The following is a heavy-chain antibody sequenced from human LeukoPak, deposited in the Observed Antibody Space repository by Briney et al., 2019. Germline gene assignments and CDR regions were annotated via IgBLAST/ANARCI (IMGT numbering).Heavy chain of an antibody. V-gene: IGHV3-21*01. Sequence: GPSLRLSCTGSGFTLSSYAMNCVRRAPGQGLEWVSSISSSSSDIYYTDSVKGRFTISRDNAKNSLYLQMNSLRAEDTAVYYCVADYGGSSGAFDIWGHGTMVTVSS. CDR2: ISSSSSDI. CDR3: VADYGGSSGAFDI. D-gene: IGHD4-23*01. J-gene: IGHJ3*02. CDR1: GFTLSSYA.